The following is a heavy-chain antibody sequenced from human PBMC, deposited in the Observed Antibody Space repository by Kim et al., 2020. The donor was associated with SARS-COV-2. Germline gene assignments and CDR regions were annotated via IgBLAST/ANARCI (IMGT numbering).Heavy chain of an antibody. CDR3: ARERTQEFDY. Sequence: GGSLRLSCAASGFTFSSNWMHWVRQAPGKGLVWVSSSNSDGSSTTYADSVKGRFTISRDNAKNTLYLQMNSLRAEDTAVYYCARERTQEFDYWGQGTLVTVSS. CDR1: GFTFSSNW. V-gene: IGHV3-74*01. J-gene: IGHJ4*02. CDR2: SNSDGSST.